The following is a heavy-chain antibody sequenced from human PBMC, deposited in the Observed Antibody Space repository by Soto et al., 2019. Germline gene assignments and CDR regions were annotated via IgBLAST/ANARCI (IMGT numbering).Heavy chain of an antibody. CDR1: GFIFSDYY. D-gene: IGHD2-15*01. CDR2: VRNKVSTYTT. Sequence: DVQLMESGGGLVQPGGSLRLSCAASGFIFSDYYMDWVRQAPGKGLEWVGRVRNKVSTYTTEYAASVRGRFTISRDDSKNSVYLQMNSLKTEDTAVYYCARGYCNGGRCRPGYHSGQDFWGQGTTVTVSS. J-gene: IGHJ6*02. V-gene: IGHV3-72*01. CDR3: ARGYCNGGRCRPGYHSGQDF.